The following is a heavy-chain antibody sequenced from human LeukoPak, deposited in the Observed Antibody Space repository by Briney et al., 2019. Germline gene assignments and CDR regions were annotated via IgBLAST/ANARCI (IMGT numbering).Heavy chain of an antibody. CDR2: VSGSGGAT. CDR1: GFTFNNYA. J-gene: IGHJ6*03. Sequence: GGSLRLSCAASGFTFNNYAMSWVRQAPGMGLEWLSYVSGSGGATYYAASVKGRFTISRDNSKNTVYLQMGSLRAEDTAVYYCXKNRGGTYKYYMDVWGNGTTVTVSS. CDR3: XKNRGGTYKYYMDV. D-gene: IGHD1-1*01. V-gene: IGHV3-23*01.